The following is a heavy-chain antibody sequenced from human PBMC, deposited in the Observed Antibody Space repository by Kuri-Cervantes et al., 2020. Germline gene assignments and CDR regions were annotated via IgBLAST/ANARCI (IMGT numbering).Heavy chain of an antibody. V-gene: IGHV4-38-2*01. Sequence: SQTLSLTCAVSGYSISSGYYWSWIRQPPGKGLEWIGSIYYTGIAYYNPSLGSRVTISVDTSKNQFSLKLSSVTAADTAVYYCARQLDISCSGGSCYKVDAFALWGQGTMVTVSS. D-gene: IGHD2-15*01. CDR3: ARQLDISCSGGSCYKVDAFAL. CDR2: IYYTGIA. CDR1: GYSISSGYY. J-gene: IGHJ3*01.